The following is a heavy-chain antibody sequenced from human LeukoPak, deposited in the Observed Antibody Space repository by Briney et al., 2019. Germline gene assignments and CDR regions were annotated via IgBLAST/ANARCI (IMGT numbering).Heavy chain of an antibody. D-gene: IGHD1-26*01. Sequence: GGSLRLSRAASGFSVSSNYMSWVRQAPGKGLEWVALIYSDETTYYAYSVKGRFTISRDNSKSTLYLQMNSLRAEDTAVYYCARHWELRGQGTLVTVSS. J-gene: IGHJ4*02. CDR3: ARHWEL. CDR1: GFSVSSNY. V-gene: IGHV3-53*01. CDR2: IYSDETT.